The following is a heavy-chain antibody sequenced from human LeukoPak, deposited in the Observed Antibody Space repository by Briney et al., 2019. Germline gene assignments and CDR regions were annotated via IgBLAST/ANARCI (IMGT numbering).Heavy chain of an antibody. D-gene: IGHD2-2*01. CDR2: IGGSGCST. V-gene: IGHV3-23*01. CDR3: AKGKTNRTSFPYYFDY. Sequence: PGGSLRLSCAASGFTFSSYAMSWVRQPPGKGLEWVSAIGGSGCSTYFESSVKGRFATSRDNSKNTLCLQMNSLRAEDTAVYDCAKGKTNRTSFPYYFDYWGQGTLVTVSS. CDR1: GFTFSSYA. J-gene: IGHJ4*02.